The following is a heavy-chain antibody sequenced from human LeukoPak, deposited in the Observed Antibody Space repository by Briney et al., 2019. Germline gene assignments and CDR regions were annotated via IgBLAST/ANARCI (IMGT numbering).Heavy chain of an antibody. CDR1: GFTLSDYA. V-gene: IGHV3-23*01. CDR3: ARGLTYYYDSDGYYWAF. J-gene: IGHJ4*02. Sequence: GGSLRLSCAASGFTLSDYAMTWVRQAPGKGLEWVSSISGSGGSTYYAGSVKGRFTMSRDNSRNTLHLQMNSLRAEDTAVYYCARGLTYYYDSDGYYWAFWGQGTLVTVSS. CDR2: ISGSGGST. D-gene: IGHD3-22*01.